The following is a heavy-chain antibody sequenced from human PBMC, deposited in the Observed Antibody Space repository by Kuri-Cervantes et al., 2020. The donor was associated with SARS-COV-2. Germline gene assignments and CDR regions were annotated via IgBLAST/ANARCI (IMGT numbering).Heavy chain of an antibody. V-gene: IGHV3-7*03. CDR1: GFTFSSYA. Sequence: GGSLRLSCAASGFTFSSYAMHWVRQAPGKGLEWLANIKPDGSVKSYVDSVKGRFTISRDNAKNSLYVQMDSLRAEDTAVYYCASAYGPGTLDIWGQGTMVTVSS. CDR2: IKPDGSVK. CDR3: ASAYGPGTLDI. D-gene: IGHD3-10*01. J-gene: IGHJ3*02.